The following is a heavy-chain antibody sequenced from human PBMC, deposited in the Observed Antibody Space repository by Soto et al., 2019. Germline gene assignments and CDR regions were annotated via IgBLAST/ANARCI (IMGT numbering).Heavy chain of an antibody. CDR1: GGTFGNFT. J-gene: IGHJ6*02. CDR3: AIWSHWNPLSYAGMYV. Sequence: QVQLVQSGAEVKKPGSSVKVSCKASGGTFGNFTISWVRQAPGQGLEWMGGIIPLFQTANYALKFQGRVKITADESTTTAYMELNSLRSEDTAVYYCAIWSHWNPLSYAGMYVWGQGTTVIVSS. V-gene: IGHV1-69*01. CDR2: IIPLFQTA. D-gene: IGHD1-1*01.